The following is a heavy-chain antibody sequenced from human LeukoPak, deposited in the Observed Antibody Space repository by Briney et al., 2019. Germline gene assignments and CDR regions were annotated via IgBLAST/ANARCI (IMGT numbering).Heavy chain of an antibody. V-gene: IGHV7-4-1*02. Sequence: ASVKVSCKASGYTFTSYAMNWVRQAPGQRLEWRGWIKTNTGDPTYAQGFTGRFVFSLDTSVSTAYLQISSLKAEDTAVYYCARASSGYDSYYYYYYMDVWGKGTTVTVSS. D-gene: IGHD5-12*01. CDR3: ARASSGYDSYYYYYYMDV. CDR1: GYTFTSYA. CDR2: IKTNTGDP. J-gene: IGHJ6*03.